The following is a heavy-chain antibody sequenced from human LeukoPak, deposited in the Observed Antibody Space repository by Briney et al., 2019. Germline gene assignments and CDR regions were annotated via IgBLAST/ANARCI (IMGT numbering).Heavy chain of an antibody. V-gene: IGHV5-51*01. Sequence: GESLQISCKGSGYRFTSYWIAWVRQVPGKGLEWMGIIYPGDSDTRYSPSFQGQVTISADRSISTAYLQWSGLKASDTAMYYCARPSGYYDTSGLLDAFDIWGQGTMVTVSS. CDR2: IYPGDSDT. CDR3: ARPSGYYDTSGLLDAFDI. D-gene: IGHD3-22*01. CDR1: GYRFTSYW. J-gene: IGHJ3*02.